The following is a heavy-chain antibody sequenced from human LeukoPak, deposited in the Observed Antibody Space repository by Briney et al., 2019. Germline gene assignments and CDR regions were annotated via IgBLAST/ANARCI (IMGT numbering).Heavy chain of an antibody. CDR3: ARVRGAAAGIPRIVDY. V-gene: IGHV4-34*01. J-gene: IGHJ4*02. D-gene: IGHD6-13*01. CDR1: GGSFSGYY. CDR2: INHSGST. Sequence: SETLSLTCAVYGGSFSGYYWSWIRQPPGKGLEWIGEINHSGSTNYNPSLKSRVTISVDTSKNQFSLKLSSVTAADTAVYYCARVRGAAAGIPRIVDYWGQGTLVTVSS.